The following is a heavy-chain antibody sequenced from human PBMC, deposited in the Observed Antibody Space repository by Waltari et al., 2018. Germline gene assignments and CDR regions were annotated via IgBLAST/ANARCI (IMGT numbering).Heavy chain of an antibody. Sequence: QVQLVESGGGLVKPGGSLRLSCAASGFTFSDYYMSWIRQAPGKGLECVSYISSSGSTIYYDYSVKCRFTIARDNAKNSLYLQMNSLRAEDTVVYYCADTTRLAGDAFDIWGQWTMVTVAS. J-gene: IGHJ3*02. D-gene: IGHD6-19*01. CDR2: ISSSGSTI. V-gene: IGHV3-11*01. CDR1: GFTFSDYY. CDR3: ADTTRLAGDAFDI.